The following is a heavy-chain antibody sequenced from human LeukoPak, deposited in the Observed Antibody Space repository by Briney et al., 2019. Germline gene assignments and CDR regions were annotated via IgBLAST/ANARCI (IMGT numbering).Heavy chain of an antibody. CDR3: AREGVGDAFDI. V-gene: IGHV1-69*13. CDR1: GGTFSSYG. CDR2: IIPIFGTA. Sequence: ASVKVSCKASGGTFSSYGISWVRQAPGQGLEWMGGIIPIFGTANYAQKFQGRVTITADESTSTAYMELSRLRSDDTAVYYCAREGVGDAFDIWGQGTLVTVSS. D-gene: IGHD1-26*01. J-gene: IGHJ3*02.